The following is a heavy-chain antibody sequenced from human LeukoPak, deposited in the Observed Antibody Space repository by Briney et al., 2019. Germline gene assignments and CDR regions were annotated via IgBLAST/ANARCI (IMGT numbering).Heavy chain of an antibody. J-gene: IGHJ4*02. CDR2: ISGSGGST. Sequence: GGSLRLSCAASGFTFSSYAMSWVRQAPGKGLEWVSAISGSGGSTYYADSVKGRLTISRDNSKNTLYLQMNSLRAEDTAVYYCARDRRYCSGGSCSSAFDYWGQGTLVTVSS. CDR3: ARDRRYCSGGSCSSAFDY. V-gene: IGHV3-23*01. D-gene: IGHD2-15*01. CDR1: GFTFSSYA.